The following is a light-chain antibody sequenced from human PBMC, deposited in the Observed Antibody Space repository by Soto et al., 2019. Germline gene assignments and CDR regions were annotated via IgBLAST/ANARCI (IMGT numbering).Light chain of an antibody. CDR1: QRVFYSGNNKNQ. CDR2: WAS. Sequence: DIVMTQSPDSLAVSLGERATINCKSSQRVFYSGNNKNQLAWYQQKPGHPPKLLISWASARQSGVPDRFLGSGSGTDFTLTISSLQAEDVAVYYCQQYKNIPFTFGPGTNVDIK. V-gene: IGKV4-1*01. J-gene: IGKJ3*01. CDR3: QQYKNIPFT.